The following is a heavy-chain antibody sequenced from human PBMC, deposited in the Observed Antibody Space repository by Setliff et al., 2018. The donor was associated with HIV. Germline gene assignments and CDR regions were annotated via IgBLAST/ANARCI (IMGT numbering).Heavy chain of an antibody. Sequence: SVKVSCKSSGGTFDNYPINWVRQAPGQGLEWMGGIIPALDMPHYAQRFQGRVTITADKSTRTAYMELSSLRFEDTALYYCARSEGPYSVIYRQRFDPWGQGTLVTVSS. V-gene: IGHV1-69*10. CDR1: GGTFDNYP. CDR3: ARSEGPYSVIYRQRFDP. D-gene: IGHD1-26*01. J-gene: IGHJ5*02. CDR2: IIPALDMP.